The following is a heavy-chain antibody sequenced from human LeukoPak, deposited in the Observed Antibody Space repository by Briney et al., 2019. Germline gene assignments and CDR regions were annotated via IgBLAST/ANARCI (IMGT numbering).Heavy chain of an antibody. D-gene: IGHD3-22*01. CDR2: IYHSGST. J-gene: IGHJ3*02. CDR1: GGSISSGGYS. Sequence: SETLSLTCAVSGGSISSGGYSWSWIRQPPGKGLEWIGYIYHSGSTYYSPSLKSRVTISVDRSKNQFSLKLSSVTAADTAVYYCTRDRGIVGKNAFDIWGQGTMVTVSS. CDR3: TRDRGIVGKNAFDI. V-gene: IGHV4-30-2*01.